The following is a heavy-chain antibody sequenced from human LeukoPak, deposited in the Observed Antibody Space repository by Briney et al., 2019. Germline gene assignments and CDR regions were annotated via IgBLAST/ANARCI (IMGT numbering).Heavy chain of an antibody. D-gene: IGHD3-10*01. V-gene: IGHV2-5*01. Sequence: SGPTLVKPTQTLTLTCTFSGFSLSTSGVAVGWIRQPPGKALEWLALIYGNDDKRYSPSLKSKLTISKDTSKNQVVLIVTNMEPVDTATYYCTHSAPSYYYGSGSDFWFDPWGQGTLVTVPS. J-gene: IGHJ5*02. CDR3: THSAPSYYYGSGSDFWFDP. CDR1: GFSLSTSGVA. CDR2: IYGNDDK.